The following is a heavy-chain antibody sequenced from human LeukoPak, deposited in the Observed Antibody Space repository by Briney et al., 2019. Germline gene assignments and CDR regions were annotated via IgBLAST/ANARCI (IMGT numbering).Heavy chain of an antibody. CDR2: ISSSSSYI. CDR3: ARVVSGSYPLLDY. CDR1: GFTFSSYS. D-gene: IGHD1-26*01. V-gene: IGHV3-21*01. J-gene: IGHJ4*02. Sequence: GGSLRLSCVASGFTFSSYSMNWVRQAPGKGLEWVSSISSSSSYIYYADSVKGRFTISRDNAKNSLYLQMNSLRAEDTAVYYCARVVSGSYPLLDYWGQGTLVTVSS.